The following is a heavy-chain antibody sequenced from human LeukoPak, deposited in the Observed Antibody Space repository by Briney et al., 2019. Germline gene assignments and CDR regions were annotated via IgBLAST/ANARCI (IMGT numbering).Heavy chain of an antibody. CDR1: GFTFSTYW. CDR3: ARAPSEIGGYYPEYFRH. D-gene: IGHD3-22*01. V-gene: IGHV3-74*01. CDR2: IKSDGTT. Sequence: HPGGSLRLSCAASGFTFSTYWMHRVRQAQGKGLVWVSRIKSDGTTNYPDSVKGRFTISRDNANNTLALQMNSLRPEDTGVYYCARAPSEIGGYYPEYFRHWGQGTLVTVSS. J-gene: IGHJ1*01.